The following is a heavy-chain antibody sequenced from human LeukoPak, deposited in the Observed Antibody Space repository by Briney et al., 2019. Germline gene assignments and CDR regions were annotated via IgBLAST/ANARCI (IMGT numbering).Heavy chain of an antibody. Sequence: SETLSLTCTVSGGSISSYYWSWIRQPPGKGLEWIGYIYYSGTTNYNPSLKSRVTISVDTSKNQFSLKLSSVTAADTAVYYCARGVYIAAAQYGYWGQGTLVIVSS. D-gene: IGHD6-13*01. J-gene: IGHJ4*02. CDR1: GGSISSYY. V-gene: IGHV4-59*01. CDR3: ARGVYIAAAQYGY. CDR2: IYYSGTT.